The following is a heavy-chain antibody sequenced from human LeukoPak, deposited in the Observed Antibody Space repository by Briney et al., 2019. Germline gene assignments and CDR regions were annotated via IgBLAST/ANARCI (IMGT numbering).Heavy chain of an antibody. CDR2: MYSSGSA. CDR3: ARLNKPGWFDP. Sequence: PSETLSLTCTVSGGSISSGSYSWNWIRQPAGKGLEWIGRMYSSGSAIYNPSLKSRLTISVDTSKNQFSLKLSSVTAADTAVYYCARLNKPGWFDPWGQGTLVTVSS. V-gene: IGHV4-61*02. J-gene: IGHJ5*02. D-gene: IGHD1-14*01. CDR1: GGSISSGSYS.